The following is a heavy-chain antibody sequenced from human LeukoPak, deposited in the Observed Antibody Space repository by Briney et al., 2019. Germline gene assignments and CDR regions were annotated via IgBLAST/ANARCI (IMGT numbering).Heavy chain of an antibody. CDR2: ISSSGSTI. D-gene: IGHD2-15*01. CDR3: ARDRYCSGGSCYSLDAFDI. CDR1: GFTFSSYE. V-gene: IGHV3-48*03. J-gene: IGHJ3*02. Sequence: GGSLRLSCAASGFTFSSYEMNLVRQAPGKGLEWVSYISSSGSTIYYADSVKGRFTISRDNAKNSLYLQMNSLRAEDTAVYYCARDRYCSGGSCYSLDAFDIWGQGTMVTVSS.